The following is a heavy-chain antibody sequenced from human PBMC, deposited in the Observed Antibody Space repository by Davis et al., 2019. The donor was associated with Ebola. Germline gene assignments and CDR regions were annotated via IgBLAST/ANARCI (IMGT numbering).Heavy chain of an antibody. CDR1: GFNFRSYG. CDR3: ARDPAPGGYCSGGSCFNWFDP. D-gene: IGHD2-15*01. Sequence: GESLKISCAASGFNFRSYGMHWVRQAPDKGLEWVAVIWYDGSRKYYGDSVKGRFTISRDNSKNTLYLQMNSLRDEDTAVYYCARDPAPGGYCSGGSCFNWFDPWGQGTLVTVSS. CDR2: IWYDGSRK. J-gene: IGHJ5*02. V-gene: IGHV3-33*01.